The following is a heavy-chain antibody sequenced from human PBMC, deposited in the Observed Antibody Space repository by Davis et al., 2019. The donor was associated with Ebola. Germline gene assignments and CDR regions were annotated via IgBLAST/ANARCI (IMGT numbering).Heavy chain of an antibody. D-gene: IGHD6-13*01. CDR2: MKQDGSEK. CDR1: GFTFSSYW. CDR3: ATRYRGTSSWYDY. Sequence: PGGSLRLSCAASGFTFSSYWMSWVRQAPGKGLEWVANMKQDGSEKYYVDSVKGRFTISRDNAKNSLFLQMSSLRAEDTAVYYCATRYRGTSSWYDYWGQGTLVTVSS. V-gene: IGHV3-7*01. J-gene: IGHJ4*02.